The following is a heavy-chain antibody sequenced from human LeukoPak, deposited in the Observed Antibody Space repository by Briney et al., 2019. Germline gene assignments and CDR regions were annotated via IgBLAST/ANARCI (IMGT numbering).Heavy chain of an antibody. D-gene: IGHD2-21*01. Sequence: GGSLRLSCAASGFTFSSYAMHWVRQAPGKGLEWVAVISYDGSNKYYADSVKGRFTISRDNSKNTLYLQMNSLRAEDTAVYYCARGRFVFGFDPWGQGTLVTVSS. J-gene: IGHJ5*02. CDR3: ARGRFVFGFDP. CDR2: ISYDGSNK. CDR1: GFTFSSYA. V-gene: IGHV3-30-3*01.